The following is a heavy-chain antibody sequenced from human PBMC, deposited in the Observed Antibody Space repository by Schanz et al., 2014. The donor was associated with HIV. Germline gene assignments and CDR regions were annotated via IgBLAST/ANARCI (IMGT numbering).Heavy chain of an antibody. D-gene: IGHD4-17*01. V-gene: IGHV3-9*01. CDR2: ISWNSGNI. J-gene: IGHJ4*02. CDR1: GFKFDDYG. CDR3: ARDRFTVTTDEGLDY. Sequence: ELQLVESGGGLVQPGKSLRLSCAAAGFKFDDYGMHWVRQAPGKGLEWVAGISWNSGNIGYGDSVKGRFTISRDNAKNSLYLQMNSLRAEDTAVYYCARDRFTVTTDEGLDYWGQGTLVTVSS.